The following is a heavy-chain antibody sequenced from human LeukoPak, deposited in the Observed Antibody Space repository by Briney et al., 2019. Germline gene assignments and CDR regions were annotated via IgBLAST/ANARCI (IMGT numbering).Heavy chain of an antibody. CDR3: AKDACSGGSCYSLFIYYYYGMDV. D-gene: IGHD2-15*01. Sequence: YYVDSVKGRFTISRDNAKNSLYLQMNSLRAEDTAVYYCAKDACSGGSCYSLFIYYYYGMDVWGQGTTVTVSS. J-gene: IGHJ6*02. V-gene: IGHV3-7*01.